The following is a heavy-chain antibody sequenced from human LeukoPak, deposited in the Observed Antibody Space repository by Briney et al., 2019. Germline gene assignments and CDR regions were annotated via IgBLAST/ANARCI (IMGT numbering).Heavy chain of an antibody. J-gene: IGHJ4*02. CDR3: AREYDSSGYSIFFDY. Sequence: GASVKVSFKASGYTFTGYYMHWVRQAPGPGLEWMGRINPNSGGTNYAQKFHGRVTMTMDTSISKAYMTLNMLRSDDTGVYYCAREYDSSGYSIFFDYWGQGTLVTVSS. CDR1: GYTFTGYY. CDR2: INPNSGGT. D-gene: IGHD3-22*01. V-gene: IGHV1-2*05.